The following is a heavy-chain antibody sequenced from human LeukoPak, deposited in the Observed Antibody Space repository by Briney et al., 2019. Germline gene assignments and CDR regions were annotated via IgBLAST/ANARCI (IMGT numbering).Heavy chain of an antibody. D-gene: IGHD3-22*01. CDR1: GFTFSSHW. CDR3: ARGSSGLPFDY. CDR2: INSDGSST. Sequence: GGSLRLSCAASGFTFSSHWMHWVRQAPGKGLLWVSRINSDGSSTNYADSVKGRFTISRDNAKNTLYLQMNSLRAEDTPVYYCARGSSGLPFDYWGQGTLVTVSS. V-gene: IGHV3-74*01. J-gene: IGHJ4*02.